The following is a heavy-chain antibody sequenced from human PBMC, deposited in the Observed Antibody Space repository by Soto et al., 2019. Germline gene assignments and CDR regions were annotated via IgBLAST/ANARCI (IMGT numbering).Heavy chain of an antibody. CDR2: ISAYNGNT. CDR3: ARDGDDSSGSPAEYGMDV. V-gene: IGHV1-18*01. J-gene: IGHJ6*02. CDR1: GYTFTSYG. Sequence: ASVKVSCKASGYTFTSYGISWVRQAPGQGLEWMGWISAYNGNTNYAQKLQGRVTMTTDTSTSTAYMEMRSLRSDDTAVYYCARDGDDSSGSPAEYGMDVWGQGTTVTVSS. D-gene: IGHD3-22*01.